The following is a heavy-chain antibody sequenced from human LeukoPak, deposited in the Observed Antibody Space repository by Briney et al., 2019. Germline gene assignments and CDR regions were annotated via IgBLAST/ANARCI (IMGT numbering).Heavy chain of an antibody. CDR1: GFTFSSYA. D-gene: IGHD3-10*01. CDR2: INPNSGGT. CDR3: ARDRGYYGSGSPMGWFDP. V-gene: IGHV1-2*02. Sequence: PGRSLRLSCAASGFTFSSYAMHWVRQAPGQGLEWMGWINPNSGGTNYAQKFQGRGTMTRDTSISTAYMELSRLTSADTAVYYCARDRGYYGSGSPMGWFDPWGQGTLVTVSS. J-gene: IGHJ5*02.